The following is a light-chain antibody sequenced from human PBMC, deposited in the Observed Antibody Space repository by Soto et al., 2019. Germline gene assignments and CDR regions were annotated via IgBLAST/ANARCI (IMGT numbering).Light chain of an antibody. Sequence: DIQMTQSPSTLSASVGDRVTITCRASQRISNWLAWYQQKPGKAPKLVIYRASTLESRVPSRFSGSGSGTEFTLTISSLQPDDFATYFCQQYNSYSGTFGPGTKVDIK. J-gene: IGKJ3*01. CDR1: QRISNW. V-gene: IGKV1-5*03. CDR2: RAS. CDR3: QQYNSYSGT.